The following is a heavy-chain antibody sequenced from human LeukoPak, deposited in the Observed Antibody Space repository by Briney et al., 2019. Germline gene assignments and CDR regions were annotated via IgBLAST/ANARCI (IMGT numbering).Heavy chain of an antibody. CDR1: GGSISSYY. V-gene: IGHV4-4*07. CDR3: ARTVAVAGRRDFDY. CDR2: IYTSGST. Sequence: SETLSLTCTVSGGSISSYYWSWIRQPAGKGLEWIGRIYTSGSTYYNPSLKSRVTISVDTSKNQFSLKLSSVTAADTAVYYCARTVAVAGRRDFDYWGQGTLVTVSS. D-gene: IGHD6-19*01. J-gene: IGHJ4*02.